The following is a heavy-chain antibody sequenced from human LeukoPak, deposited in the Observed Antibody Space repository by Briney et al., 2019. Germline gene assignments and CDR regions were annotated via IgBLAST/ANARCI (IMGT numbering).Heavy chain of an antibody. CDR1: GFTFSSYA. J-gene: IGHJ6*03. Sequence: GGSLRLSCAASGFTFSSYAMSWVRQAPGKGLEWVSAISGSGGSTYYADSVKGRFTISRDNSKNTLYLQMNSLRAEDTAVYYCAKSKAAAMRYYYYMDVWGKGTTVTVSS. V-gene: IGHV3-23*01. CDR2: ISGSGGST. CDR3: AKSKAAAMRYYYYMDV. D-gene: IGHD2-2*01.